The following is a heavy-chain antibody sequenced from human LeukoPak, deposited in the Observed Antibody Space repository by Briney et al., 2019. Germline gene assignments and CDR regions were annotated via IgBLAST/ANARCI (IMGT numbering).Heavy chain of an antibody. V-gene: IGHV3-30-3*01. CDR2: ISYDGSNK. Sequence: PGGSLRLSCAASGFTFSSYAMPWVRQAPGKGLEWVAVISYDGSNKYYADSVKGPFTISRDNSKNTLYLQMNSLRAEDTAVYYCARCDRRGIGSYYPGNYWGQGTLVTVSS. J-gene: IGHJ4*02. CDR3: ARCDRRGIGSYYPGNY. CDR1: GFTFSSYA. D-gene: IGHD1-26*01.